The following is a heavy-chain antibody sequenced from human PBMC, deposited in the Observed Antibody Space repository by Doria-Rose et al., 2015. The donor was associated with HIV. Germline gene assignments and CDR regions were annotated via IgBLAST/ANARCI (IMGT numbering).Heavy chain of an antibody. CDR3: ARIKSSRWYHKYYFDF. CDR1: GVSLSSPGMG. CDR2: IFSDDER. V-gene: IGHV2-26*01. D-gene: IGHD6-13*01. Sequence: QVTLKESGPVLVKPTETLTLTCTVSGVSLSSPGMGVSWTRQPPGKALEWLGNIFSDDERSYNTSLKSRLTISRGTSKSQVVLTMTDMDPVDTATYYCARIKSSRWYHKYYFDFWGQGTLVIVSA. J-gene: IGHJ4*02.